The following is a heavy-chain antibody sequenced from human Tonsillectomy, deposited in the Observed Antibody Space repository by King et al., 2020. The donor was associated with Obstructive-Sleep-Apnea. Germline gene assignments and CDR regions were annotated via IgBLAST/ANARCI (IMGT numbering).Heavy chain of an antibody. CDR3: ARILYPPPGLFDP. J-gene: IGHJ5*02. V-gene: IGHV4-31*03. CDR1: GGSITSGGYQ. D-gene: IGHD2-8*01. CDR2: IYDSGIT. Sequence: QLQESGPGLVKTSQTLSLTCTVSGGSITSGGYQWSWVRQHPGRGLEWIGFIYDSGITRYNPSLKSRVTLSVDTSKNQFFLNLTSATAADTAIYYCARILYPPPGLFDPWGQGTRVIVSS.